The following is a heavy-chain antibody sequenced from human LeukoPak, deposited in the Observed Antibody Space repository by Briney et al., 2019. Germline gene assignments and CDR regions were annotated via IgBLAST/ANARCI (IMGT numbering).Heavy chain of an antibody. D-gene: IGHD7-27*01. V-gene: IGHV3-7*01. J-gene: IGHJ6*02. CDR3: ATYTNWVAGDI. CDR1: GGSISSSSYY. Sequence: PSETLSLTCTVSGGSISSSSYYWGWIRQPPGKGLEWVADIRDDGSQKEYLDSVKGRFTISRDNAKNSLYLQMDSLRAEDTAVYYCATYTNWVAGDIWGQGTTVSVSS. CDR2: IRDDGSQK.